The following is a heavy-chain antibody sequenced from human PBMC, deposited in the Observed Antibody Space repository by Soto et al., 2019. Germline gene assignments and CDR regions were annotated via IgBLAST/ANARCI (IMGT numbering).Heavy chain of an antibody. CDR2: IYPGYSDT. CDR1: GYSFTSYW. V-gene: IGHV5-51*01. Sequence: GESLKISCKGSGYSFTSYWIGWVRQMPGKGLEWVGIIYPGYSDTRHSPSFQGQVTISADKSISPAYLQWSSLKASDAAMYYCARPTYYYDSSGYKDNAFDIWGQGTMVTVSS. J-gene: IGHJ3*02. D-gene: IGHD3-22*01. CDR3: ARPTYYYDSSGYKDNAFDI.